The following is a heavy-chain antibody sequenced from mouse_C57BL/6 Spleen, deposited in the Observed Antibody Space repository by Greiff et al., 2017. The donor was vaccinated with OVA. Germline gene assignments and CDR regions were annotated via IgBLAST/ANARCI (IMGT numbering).Heavy chain of an antibody. CDR3: ASHYDYDGDYAMDY. D-gene: IGHD2-4*01. J-gene: IGHJ4*01. V-gene: IGHV2-2*01. CDR1: GFSLTSYG. CDR2: IWSGGST. Sequence: VQLQQSGPGLVQPSQSLSITCTVSGFSLTSYGVHWVRQSPGKGLEWLGVIWSGGSTDYNAAFISSLSISKDNSKSQVFFKMNSLQADDTAIYYCASHYDYDGDYAMDYWGQGTSVTVSS.